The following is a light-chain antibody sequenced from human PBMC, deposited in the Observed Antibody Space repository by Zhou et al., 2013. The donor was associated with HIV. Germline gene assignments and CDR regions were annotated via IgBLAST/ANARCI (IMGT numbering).Light chain of an antibody. J-gene: IGKJ5*01. V-gene: IGKV1-39*01. CDR3: QQSYSTPLT. CDR1: LNIRKY. CDR2: DAS. Sequence: DIQMTQSPSSLSASLGDRVTITCLANLNIRKYLNWYQQKAGKAPRLLIYDASNLEMGVPSRFRGRGSGSYFTLYISSLQPEDFATYYCQQSYSTPLTFGQGTRLEIK.